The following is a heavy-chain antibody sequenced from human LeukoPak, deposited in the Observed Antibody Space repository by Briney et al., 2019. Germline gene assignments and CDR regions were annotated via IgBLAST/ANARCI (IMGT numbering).Heavy chain of an antibody. J-gene: IGHJ4*02. CDR1: GYTFTSHG. D-gene: IGHD4-11*01. Sequence: GASVKVSCKTSGYTFTSHGISWVRQAPGQGLEWMGWISANNGDTNYAQKFQGRLTMTTDTSTSTAYMELRSLSSDDTAVYYCARDWPTVIADYWGQGTLVTVSS. CDR2: ISANNGDT. CDR3: ARDWPTVIADY. V-gene: IGHV1-18*01.